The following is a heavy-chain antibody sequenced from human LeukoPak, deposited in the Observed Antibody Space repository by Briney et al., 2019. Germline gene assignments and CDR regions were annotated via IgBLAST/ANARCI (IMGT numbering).Heavy chain of an antibody. CDR3: ARGHMVPWDAFDI. J-gene: IGHJ3*02. V-gene: IGHV1-18*01. CDR1: GYTFTSYG. Sequence: VASVTVSCTASGYTFTSYGISWVRQAPGQRLEWMGWISAYNGNTNYAQKLPGRVPITTHTSTSTAHMELRSLRAEDTAVYYCARGHMVPWDAFDIWGQGTMVTVSS. D-gene: IGHD2-21*01. CDR2: ISAYNGNT.